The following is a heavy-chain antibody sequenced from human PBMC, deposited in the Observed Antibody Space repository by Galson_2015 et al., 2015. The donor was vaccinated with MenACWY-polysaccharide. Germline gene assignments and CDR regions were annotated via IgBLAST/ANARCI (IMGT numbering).Heavy chain of an antibody. CDR3: ALIPPAPSRQVPAYYYGMAV. CDR1: GFSLSPSGVS. CDR2: IDWDDDD. V-gene: IGHV2-70*11. Sequence: LVKPTQTLTLTCTFYGFSLSPSGVSVSWIRQPPGKALEWLARIDWDDDDYYSTSLKTRLTISKDTSKNQVFLAMTNMKPVDTATYYCALIPPAPSRQVPAYYYGMAVWGQGTTVTVSS. J-gene: IGHJ6*02.